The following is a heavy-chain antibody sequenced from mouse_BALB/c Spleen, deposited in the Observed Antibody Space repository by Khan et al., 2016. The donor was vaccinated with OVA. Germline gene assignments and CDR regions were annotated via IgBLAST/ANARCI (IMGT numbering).Heavy chain of an antibody. J-gene: IGHJ3*01. CDR3: VRDGAYHRNDGWFAY. CDR1: GYTFTSYT. V-gene: IGHV1-4*01. CDR2: INPSNGYT. Sequence: QVQLKESGAELARPGASVKMSCKASGYTFTSYTIHWIKERPGQGLEWIGYINPSNGYTNYNQKFKDKATLTTDKSSTTAYLQLSNLTSDDSAVDNCVRDGAYHRNDGWFAYWGQGTLVTVSA. D-gene: IGHD2-14*01.